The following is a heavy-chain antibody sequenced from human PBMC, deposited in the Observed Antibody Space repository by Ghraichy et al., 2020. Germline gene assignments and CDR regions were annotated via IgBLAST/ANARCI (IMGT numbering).Heavy chain of an antibody. V-gene: IGHV3-30*18. Sequence: SLNISCAASGFTFSSYGMHWVRQAPGKGLEWVAVISYDGSNKYYADSVKGRFTISRDNSKNTLYLQMNSLRAEDTAVYYCAKAFTIFGVAPYYYYGMDVWGQGTTVTVSS. CDR1: GFTFSSYG. CDR2: ISYDGSNK. D-gene: IGHD3-3*01. CDR3: AKAFTIFGVAPYYYYGMDV. J-gene: IGHJ6*02.